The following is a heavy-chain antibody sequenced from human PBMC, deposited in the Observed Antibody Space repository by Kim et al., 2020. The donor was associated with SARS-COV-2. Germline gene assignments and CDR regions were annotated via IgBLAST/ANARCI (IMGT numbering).Heavy chain of an antibody. Sequence: ASVKVSCKASGYTFTSYYMHWVRQAPGQGLEWMGIINPSGGSTSYAQKFQGRVTMTRDTSTSTVYMELSSLRSEDTAVYYCARDRGTRMDGYSYRYNWFDPWGQGTLVTVSS. CDR1: GYTFTSYY. CDR2: INPSGGST. V-gene: IGHV1-46*01. J-gene: IGHJ5*02. D-gene: IGHD5-18*01. CDR3: ARDRGTRMDGYSYRYNWFDP.